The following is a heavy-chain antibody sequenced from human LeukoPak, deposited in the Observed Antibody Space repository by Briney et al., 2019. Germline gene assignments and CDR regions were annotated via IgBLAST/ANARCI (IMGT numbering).Heavy chain of an antibody. J-gene: IGHJ4*02. CDR2: ISSSGSYI. CDR1: GFTLSSYS. D-gene: IGHD5-18*01. CDR3: ARHSIQLWSMYYFDY. V-gene: IGHV3-21*01. Sequence: PGGSLRLSCAASGFTLSSYSMNWVRQAPGKGLEWVSSISSSGSYIYYADSVKGRFTISRDNAKNSLYLQMNSLRAEDTAVYYCARHSIQLWSMYYFDYWGQGTLVTVSS.